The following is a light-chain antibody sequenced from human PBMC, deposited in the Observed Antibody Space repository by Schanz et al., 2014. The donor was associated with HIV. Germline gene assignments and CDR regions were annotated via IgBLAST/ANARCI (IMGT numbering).Light chain of an antibody. Sequence: QSALTQPPSASGSPGQSVTISCTGTSSDVGDYDYVSWYQQHPGKVPKLIIYEVTKRPSGVPDRFSGSKSGNTASLTVSGLQAEDEADYYCCSFARSNTYVFGTGTKVTVL. CDR1: SSDVGDYDY. J-gene: IGLJ1*01. CDR3: CSFARSNTYV. V-gene: IGLV2-8*01. CDR2: EVT.